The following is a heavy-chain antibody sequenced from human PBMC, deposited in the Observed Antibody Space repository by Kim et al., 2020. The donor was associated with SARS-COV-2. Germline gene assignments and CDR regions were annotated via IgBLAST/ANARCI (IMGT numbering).Heavy chain of an antibody. V-gene: IGHV3-64*01. D-gene: IGHD3-10*01. J-gene: IGHJ6*04. Sequence: GGSLRLSCAASGFTFSRYAMHWVRQAPGKGLEYVSAISSNGGSTYYANSVKGRVTISRDNSKNTLYLQMGSLRAEDMAVYYCAASGDVWGKGTTVLVSS. CDR3: AASGDV. CDR2: ISSNGGST. CDR1: GFTFSRYA.